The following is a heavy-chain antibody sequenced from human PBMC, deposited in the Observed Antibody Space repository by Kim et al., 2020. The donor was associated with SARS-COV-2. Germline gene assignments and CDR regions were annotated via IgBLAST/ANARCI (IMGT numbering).Heavy chain of an antibody. Sequence: GGSLRLSCAASGFTFSSYCMAWILQSPGKGLEWVSYIGKEKYKRYAEAVKGRCIISRDNATKQVYLHQRNLRVDDTAAYYYVSDAVRRYCDAWEDVDVW. J-gene: IGHJ3*01. CDR2: IGKEKYK. CDR3: VSDAVRRYCDAWEDVDV. V-gene: IGHV3-11*05. D-gene: IGHD2-21*01. CDR1: GFTFSSYC.